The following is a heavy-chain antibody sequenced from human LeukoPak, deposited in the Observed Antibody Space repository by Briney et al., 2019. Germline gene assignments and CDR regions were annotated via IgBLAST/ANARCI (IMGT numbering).Heavy chain of an antibody. CDR3: ARRTRTGGAKGGMLPY. CDR2: INHSGNT. D-gene: IGHD3-16*01. Sequence: SETLSLTCTVSGGSISSSSYYWDWIRQPPGKGLEWIGEINHSGNTNSNPSLKSRVTMSVDTSKNQFSLKLSSVTAADTAVYYCARRTRTGGAKGGMLPYWGQGTLVTVSS. CDR1: GGSISSSSYY. J-gene: IGHJ4*02. V-gene: IGHV4-39*07.